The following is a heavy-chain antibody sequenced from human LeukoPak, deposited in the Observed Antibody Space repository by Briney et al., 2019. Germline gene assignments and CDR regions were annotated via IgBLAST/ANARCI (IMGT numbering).Heavy chain of an antibody. D-gene: IGHD6-19*01. Sequence: GGSLRLSCAASGTTFEDYAMHWVRQAPGKGLEWVFFISGDGGTTYYADSVKGRFTISRDNSKTSLYLQMNSLRTEDTALYYCAKDQGASGWGAFDYWGQGTLVTVSS. J-gene: IGHJ4*02. CDR2: ISGDGGTT. CDR1: GTTFEDYA. V-gene: IGHV3-43*02. CDR3: AKDQGASGWGAFDY.